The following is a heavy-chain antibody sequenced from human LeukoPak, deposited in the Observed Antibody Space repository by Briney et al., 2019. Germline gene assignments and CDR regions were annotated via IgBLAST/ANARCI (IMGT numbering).Heavy chain of an antibody. V-gene: IGHV1-2*06. J-gene: IGHJ4*02. CDR3: ARGSTLLLWFGESDY. CDR2: INPNSGGT. Sequence: ASVKVSCKASGYTFTGYYMHWVRQAPGQGLEWMGRINPNSGGTNYAQKFQGRVTMTRDTSISTAYMELSRLRSEDTAVYYCARGSTLLLWFGESDYWGQGTLVTVSS. CDR1: GYTFTGYY. D-gene: IGHD3-10*01.